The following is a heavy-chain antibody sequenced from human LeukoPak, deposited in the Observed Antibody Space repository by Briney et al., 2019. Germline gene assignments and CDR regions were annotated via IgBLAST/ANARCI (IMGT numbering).Heavy chain of an antibody. CDR1: GYTFSGYY. Sequence: GAVKVSCKASGYTFSGYYMHWVRQAPGQGLEWMGWINPNSGGTKYAQKFEGRVTMSRDTSIATAYMELSRLRSDDTAVYYCARDQGEMATIPDYWGQGTLVTV. CDR3: ARDQGEMATIPDY. CDR2: INPNSGGT. D-gene: IGHD5-24*01. V-gene: IGHV1-2*02. J-gene: IGHJ4*02.